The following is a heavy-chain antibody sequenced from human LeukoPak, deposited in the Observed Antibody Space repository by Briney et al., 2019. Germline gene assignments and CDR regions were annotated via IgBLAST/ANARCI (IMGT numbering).Heavy chain of an antibody. V-gene: IGHV4-34*01. CDR2: INHSGST. CDR1: GGSFSGYY. J-gene: IGHJ5*02. Sequence: PSETLSLTCAVYGGSFSGYYWSWIRQPPGKGLEWIGEINHSGSTNYNPSLKSRVTISVDTSKNQFSLKLSSVTAADTAVYYCARVVLLWFGDPLPRWFDPWGQGTLVTVSS. CDR3: ARVVLLWFGDPLPRWFDP. D-gene: IGHD3-10*01.